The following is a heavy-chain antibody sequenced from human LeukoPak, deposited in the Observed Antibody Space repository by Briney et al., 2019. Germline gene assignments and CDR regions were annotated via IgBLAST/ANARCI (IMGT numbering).Heavy chain of an antibody. CDR1: GFTFSDHY. D-gene: IGHD3-3*01. V-gene: IGHV3-72*01. CDR3: ARVGLYDFWGGKSFYYYYYMDV. J-gene: IGHJ6*03. CDR2: TRNKANSYTT. Sequence: GGSLRLSCAASGFTFSDHYMDWVRQAPGKGLEWVGRTRNKANSYTTEYAASVKGRFTISRDDSKNSLYLQMNSLKTEDTAVYYCARVGLYDFWGGKSFYYYYYMDVWGKGTTVTVSS.